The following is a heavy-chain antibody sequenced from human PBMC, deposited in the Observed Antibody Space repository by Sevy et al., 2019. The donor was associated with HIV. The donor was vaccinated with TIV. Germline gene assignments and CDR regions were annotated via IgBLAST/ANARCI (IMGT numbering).Heavy chain of an antibody. CDR3: ARVVEPAGIDPYYYGVDV. CDR1: GYTFTDYY. J-gene: IGHJ6*02. CDR2: INPKSGGR. V-gene: IGHV1-2*02. D-gene: IGHD2-2*02. Sequence: ASVKVSCKASGYTFTDYYIHWVRQAPGQGLEWMGWINPKSGGRNYAQKFHGRVTMTRDTSISTAYMEFSRLRSDDTAVYYCARVVEPAGIDPYYYGVDVWGPGATVTVSS.